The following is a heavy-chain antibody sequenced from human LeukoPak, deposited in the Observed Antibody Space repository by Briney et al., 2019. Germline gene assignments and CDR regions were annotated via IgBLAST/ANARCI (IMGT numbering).Heavy chain of an antibody. D-gene: IGHD3-3*01. CDR2: IYPGDSDT. V-gene: IGHV5-51*01. CDR3: ARRPGDFWSGYVSCFDY. CDR1: GYSFTSYW. Sequence: GESLKISCKGSGYSFTSYWIGWVRQMPGKGLEWMGIIYPGDSDTRYSPSFQGQVTISADKSISTAYLQWSSLKASDTAMYYCARRPGDFWSGYVSCFDYWGQGTLVTVSS. J-gene: IGHJ4*02.